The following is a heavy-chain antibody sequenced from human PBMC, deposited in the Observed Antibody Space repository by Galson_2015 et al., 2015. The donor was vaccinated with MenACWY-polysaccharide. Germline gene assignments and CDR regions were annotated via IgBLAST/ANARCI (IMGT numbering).Heavy chain of an antibody. CDR3: ARGASQVGRLASWSFDI. V-gene: IGHV3-53*01. CDR1: GFIVSGNY. D-gene: IGHD1-26*01. CDR2: IYVGGSR. J-gene: IGHJ3*02. Sequence: SLRLSCAASGFIVSGNYMSWVRQAPGRGLEWISIIYVGGSRHYADSVKGRFTISEDFPKNTLYLQMDSLRAEDTAVYYCARGASQVGRLASWSFDIWGPGTMVTVSS.